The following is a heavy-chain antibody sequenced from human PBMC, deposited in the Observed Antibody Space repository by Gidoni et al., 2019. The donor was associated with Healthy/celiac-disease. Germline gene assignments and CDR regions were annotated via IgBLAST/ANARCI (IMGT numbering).Heavy chain of an antibody. CDR1: GGSISSSSYY. J-gene: IGHJ5*02. D-gene: IGHD3-3*01. CDR3: ARGVRDPRPTYYDFWSGYYPNWFDP. Sequence: QLQLQESGPGLVKPSETLSLTCPVSGGSISSSSYYWAWIRQPPGKGLEWIGSIYYSGSTYYNPSLKSRVTIAVDTSKSQFSLKLSSVTAADTAVYYCARGVRDPRPTYYDFWSGYYPNWFDPWGQGTLVTVSS. V-gene: IGHV4-39*01. CDR2: IYYSGST.